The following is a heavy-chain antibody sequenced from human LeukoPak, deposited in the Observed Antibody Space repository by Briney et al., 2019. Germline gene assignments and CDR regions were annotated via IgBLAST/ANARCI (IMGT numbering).Heavy chain of an antibody. CDR3: AKGDTAIEYYFDY. V-gene: IGHV3-23*01. CDR1: GFTFSNYA. J-gene: IGHJ4*02. CDR2: ISGSGGST. Sequence: GGSLRLSCAASGFTFSNYAMSWVRRAPGKGLEWVSGISGSGGSTYYADSVKGRFTISRDNSENTLYLQMNSLRAEDTAVYYCAKGDTAIEYYFDYWGQGTLVTVSS. D-gene: IGHD5-18*01.